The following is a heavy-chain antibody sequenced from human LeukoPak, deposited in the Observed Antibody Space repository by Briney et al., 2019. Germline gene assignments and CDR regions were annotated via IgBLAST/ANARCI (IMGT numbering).Heavy chain of an antibody. CDR2: ISSSSSTI. CDR1: GFTFSSYR. D-gene: IGHD7-27*01. Sequence: GGSLRLSCAASGFTFSSYRMNWGRQAPGKGLEWVSYISSSSSTIYYADSVKGRFTISRDNAKNSLYLQMNSLRAEDTAVYYCASSHWGAFDIWGQGTMVTVSS. CDR3: ASSHWGAFDI. J-gene: IGHJ3*02. V-gene: IGHV3-48*01.